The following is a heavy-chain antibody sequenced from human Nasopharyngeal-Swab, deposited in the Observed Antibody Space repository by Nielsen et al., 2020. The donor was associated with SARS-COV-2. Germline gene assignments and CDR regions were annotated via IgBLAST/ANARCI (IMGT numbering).Heavy chain of an antibody. D-gene: IGHD4-11*01. CDR3: AGELTTVTDAYYYGMDV. CDR1: GGSISSSSYY. Sequence: SETLSLTCTASGGSISSSSYYWGWIRQPPGKGLEWIGSIYYSGSTYYNPSLKSRVTISVDTSKNQFSLKLSSVTAADTAVYYCAGELTTVTDAYYYGMDVWGQGTTVTVSS. V-gene: IGHV4-39*02. CDR2: IYYSGST. J-gene: IGHJ6*02.